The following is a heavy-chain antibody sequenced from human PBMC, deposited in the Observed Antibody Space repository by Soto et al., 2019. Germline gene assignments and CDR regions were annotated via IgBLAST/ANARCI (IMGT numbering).Heavy chain of an antibody. J-gene: IGHJ6*02. CDR3: ARDGSTSWYSYDYHGMDV. D-gene: IGHD5-18*01. CDR1: GFTFRTYW. Sequence: EVQLVESGGGLVQPGGSLRLSCGASGFTFRTYWLSWVRQDTGKGLEWGANINQEGSEKNYVDSVKGRFTISRDNAKNSLYRQMSSLRAEDSALYYCARDGSTSWYSYDYHGMDVWGQGTTVTVSS. CDR2: INQEGSEK. V-gene: IGHV3-7*05.